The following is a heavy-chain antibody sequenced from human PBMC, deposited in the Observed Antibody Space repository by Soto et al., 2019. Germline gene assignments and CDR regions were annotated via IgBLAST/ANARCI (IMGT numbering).Heavy chain of an antibody. D-gene: IGHD2-15*01. CDR3: AKVPGALEVAGLLFDY. V-gene: IGHV3-23*01. J-gene: IGHJ4*02. Sequence: GGSLRLSCAASGFTFSSYAMSWVRQAPGKGLEWVSAISGSGGSTYYADSVKGRFTISRDNSKNTLYLQMNSLRAEDTAVYYCAKVPGALEVAGLLFDYWGQGTLVTVSS. CDR1: GFTFSSYA. CDR2: ISGSGGST.